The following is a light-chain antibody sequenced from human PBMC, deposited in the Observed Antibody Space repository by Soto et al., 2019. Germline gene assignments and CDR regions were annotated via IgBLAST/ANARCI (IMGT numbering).Light chain of an antibody. CDR2: SNN. V-gene: IGLV1-44*01. CDR3: AAWDDSLNVWV. J-gene: IGLJ3*02. CDR1: SSNIGSNT. Sequence: QSVLTQPPSASGTPGQRVTISCSGSSSNIGSNTVNWYQQLPGTAPKLLIYSNNQRPSGVPAQFSGSKSGTSASLAISGLQSEDEADYYCAAWDDSLNVWVFGGGTKLTVL.